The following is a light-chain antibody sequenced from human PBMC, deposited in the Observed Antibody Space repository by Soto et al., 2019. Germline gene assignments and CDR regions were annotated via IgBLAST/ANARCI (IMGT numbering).Light chain of an antibody. CDR3: QQYNSYSMYT. CDR1: QSISSW. J-gene: IGKJ2*01. CDR2: DAS. V-gene: IGKV1-5*01. Sequence: DIQMTQSPSTLSASVGDRVTITCRASQSISSWLAWYQQKPGKAPKLLIYDASSLKSGVPSRFSGSGSGTEFTLTISSLQPDDFATYYCQQYNSYSMYTFGQGT.